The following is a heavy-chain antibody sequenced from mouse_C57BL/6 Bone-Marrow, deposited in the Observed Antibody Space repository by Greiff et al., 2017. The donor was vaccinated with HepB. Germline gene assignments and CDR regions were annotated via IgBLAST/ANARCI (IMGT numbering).Heavy chain of an antibody. V-gene: IGHV5-12*01. D-gene: IGHD1-1*01. J-gene: IGHJ4*01. CDR1: GFTFSDYY. Sequence: LQQSGGGLVQPGGSLKLSCAASGFTFSDYYMYWVRQTPEKRLEWVAYISNGGGSTYYPDTVKGRFTISRENAKNTLYLQMSRLKSEDTAMYYCARRSPYYYGSSSYAMDYWGQGTSVTVSS. CDR3: ARRSPYYYGSSSYAMDY. CDR2: ISNGGGST.